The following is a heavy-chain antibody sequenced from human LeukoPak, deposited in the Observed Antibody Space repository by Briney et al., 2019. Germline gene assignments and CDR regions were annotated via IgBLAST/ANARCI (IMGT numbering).Heavy chain of an antibody. CDR3: ARDPVLDDYGGNSPY. Sequence: GGSLRLSCAASGFTFSSYWMHWVRQAPGKGLVWVSRINTDGSSTTYADSVKGRFTIYRDNAKNTLYLQMNSLRAEDTAVYYCARDPVLDDYGGNSPYWGQGTPVTVSS. V-gene: IGHV3-74*01. CDR1: GFTFSSYW. CDR2: INTDGSST. D-gene: IGHD4-23*01. J-gene: IGHJ4*02.